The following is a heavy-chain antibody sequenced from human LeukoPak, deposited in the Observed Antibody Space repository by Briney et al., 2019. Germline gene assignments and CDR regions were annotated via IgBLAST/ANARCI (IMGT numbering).Heavy chain of an antibody. CDR2: INHSGST. Sequence: GSLRLSCAASGFTFSDYYMAWIREPPGKGLEWIGEINHSGSTNYNPSLKSRVTISVDTSKNRFSLKLSSVTAADTAVYYCARVLVASAGLSNYFDYWGQGTLVTVSS. D-gene: IGHD5-12*01. CDR3: ARVLVASAGLSNYFDY. V-gene: IGHV4-34*01. J-gene: IGHJ4*02. CDR1: GFTFSDYY.